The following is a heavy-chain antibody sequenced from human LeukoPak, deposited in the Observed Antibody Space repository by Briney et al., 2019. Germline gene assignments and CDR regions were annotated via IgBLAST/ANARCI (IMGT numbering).Heavy chain of an antibody. V-gene: IGHV4-4*02. J-gene: IGHJ3*02. CDR1: GGSISSSNW. D-gene: IGHD1-20*01. CDR3: ARHPISSFKRITGKNVAFDI. Sequence: PSETLSLTCAVSGGSISSSNWWWWVRQPPGKGLEWIGEIYHSGSTNYNPSLKSRVTISVDKSKNQFSLKLSSVTAADTAVYYCARHPISSFKRITGKNVAFDIWGQGTMVTVSS. CDR2: IYHSGST.